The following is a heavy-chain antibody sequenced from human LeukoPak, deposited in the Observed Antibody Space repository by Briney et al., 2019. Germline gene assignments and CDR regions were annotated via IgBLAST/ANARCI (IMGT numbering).Heavy chain of an antibody. V-gene: IGHV4-34*01. CDR1: GGSFSGYY. CDR2: INHSGST. CDR3: AREGLTGTVDY. Sequence: SETLSLTCAVYGGSFSGYYWSWIRQPPGKGLEWIGEINHSGSTNYNPSLKSRGTISVDTSKNQFSLKLSSVTAADTAVYYCAREGLTGTVDYWGQGTLVTVSS. J-gene: IGHJ4*02. D-gene: IGHD2-8*02.